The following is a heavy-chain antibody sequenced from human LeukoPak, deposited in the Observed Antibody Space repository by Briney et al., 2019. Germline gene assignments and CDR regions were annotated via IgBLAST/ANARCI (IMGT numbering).Heavy chain of an antibody. J-gene: IGHJ3*02. V-gene: IGHV3-48*03. D-gene: IGHD3-16*02. Sequence: GGSLRLSCSASGFTFSSYEMNWVRQAPGKGLEGVSYISSSGSTIYYADSVNGRFTSSRDNSKNSLYLQMHSLRAEDTAVYYCARDPGSIEAAFDIWGQGTMVTVSS. CDR2: ISSSGSTI. CDR3: ARDPGSIEAAFDI. CDR1: GFTFSSYE.